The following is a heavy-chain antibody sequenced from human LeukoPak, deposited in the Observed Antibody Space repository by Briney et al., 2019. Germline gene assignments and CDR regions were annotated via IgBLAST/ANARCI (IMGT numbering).Heavy chain of an antibody. D-gene: IGHD1-26*01. V-gene: IGHV3-48*02. CDR3: ASSGSYRFDY. J-gene: IGHJ4*02. CDR2: ITASGTAM. Sequence: QSGGSLRLSCAASGFTFISYSMNWVRQAPGKGLEWVSHITASGTAMFYADSVKGRFTISRGNAKNSLYLQMNSLRDEDTAVYYCASSGSYRFDYWGQGTLVTVSS. CDR1: GFTFISYS.